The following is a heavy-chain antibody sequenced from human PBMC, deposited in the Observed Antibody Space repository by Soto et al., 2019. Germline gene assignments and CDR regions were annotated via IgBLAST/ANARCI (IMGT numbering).Heavy chain of an antibody. V-gene: IGHV4-39*01. CDR3: ARRSHMGFDY. CDR1: GGSISSSSYY. CDR2: IYYSGST. J-gene: IGHJ4*02. D-gene: IGHD2-21*01. Sequence: QLQLQESGPGLVKPSETLSLTCTVSGGSISSSSYYWGWIRQPPGKGLEWIGSIYYSGSTYYNPSLKSRVTISVDTSKNQFSLKLSSVTAADPAVYYCARRSHMGFDYWGQGTLVTVSS.